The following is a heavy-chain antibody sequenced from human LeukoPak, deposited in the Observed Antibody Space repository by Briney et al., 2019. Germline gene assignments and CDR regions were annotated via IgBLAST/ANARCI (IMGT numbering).Heavy chain of an antibody. CDR1: GFTFNSYA. CDR2: ISYDGSNK. J-gene: IGHJ4*02. CDR3: ARDSADSFEC. V-gene: IGHV3-30-3*01. Sequence: GGSLRLSCAASGFTFNSYAMHWVRQAPGKGLEWVALISYDGSNKYYADSVKGRFTISRDNSKNTLYLQLNSLRTEDTAVFFCARDSADSFECWGQGTLVTVSS.